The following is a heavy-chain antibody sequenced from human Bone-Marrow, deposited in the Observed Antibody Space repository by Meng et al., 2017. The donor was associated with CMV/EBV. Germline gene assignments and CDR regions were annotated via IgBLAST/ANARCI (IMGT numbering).Heavy chain of an antibody. J-gene: IGHJ6*02. CDR2: IWYDGSNK. D-gene: IGHD7-27*01. V-gene: IGHV3-33*06. Sequence: GGSLRLSCAASGFTFSSYGMHWVRQAPGKGLEWVAVIWYDGSNKYYADSVKGRFTISRDNSKNTLYLQMNSLRAEDTAVYYCAKDRAVVGTQDGMDVWGQGTTVTVSS. CDR3: AKDRAVVGTQDGMDV. CDR1: GFTFSSYG.